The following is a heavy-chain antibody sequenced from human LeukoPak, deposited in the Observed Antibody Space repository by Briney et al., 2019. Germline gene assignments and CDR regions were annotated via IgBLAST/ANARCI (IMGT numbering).Heavy chain of an antibody. V-gene: IGHV4-59*12. J-gene: IGHJ6*02. Sequence: SEALSLTCTVSGGSISSYYWSWIRQPPGKGLEWIGYIYYSGSTNYNPSLKSRVTISVDTSKNQFSLKLSSVTAADTAVYYCARDSEPPTVAIYYYGMDVWGQGTTVTVSS. CDR3: ARDSEPPTVAIYYYGMDV. CDR2: IYYSGST. D-gene: IGHD4-17*01. CDR1: GGSISSYY.